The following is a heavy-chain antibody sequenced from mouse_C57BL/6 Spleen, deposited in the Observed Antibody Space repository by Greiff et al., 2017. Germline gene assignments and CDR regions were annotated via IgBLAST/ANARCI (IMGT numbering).Heavy chain of an antibody. V-gene: IGHV1-50*01. J-gene: IGHJ4*01. CDR3: AEGETAQAMDY. Sequence: QVQLQQPGAELVKPGASVKLSCKASGYTFTSYWMQWVKQRPGQGLEWIGEIDPSDSYTNYNQKFKGKATLTVDTSSSTAYMQLSSLTSEDSAVYYCAEGETAQAMDYWGQGTSVTVSS. CDR1: GYTFTSYW. D-gene: IGHD3-2*02. CDR2: IDPSDSYT.